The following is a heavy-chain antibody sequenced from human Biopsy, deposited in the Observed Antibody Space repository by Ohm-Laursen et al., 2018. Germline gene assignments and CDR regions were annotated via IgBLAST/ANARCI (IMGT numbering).Heavy chain of an antibody. Sequence: GTLSLTCTVSGGFISGSSWSWIRQAPGKGLEWIGYISYSRDTNYNPSLKSRITISVDTSKNQFSLKLTSVTAADTAVYYCAKHGSGWTGDDAFHIWGQGTMVTVSS. J-gene: IGHJ3*02. CDR2: ISYSRDT. CDR3: AKHGSGWTGDDAFHI. D-gene: IGHD6-19*01. CDR1: GGFISGSS. V-gene: IGHV4-59*08.